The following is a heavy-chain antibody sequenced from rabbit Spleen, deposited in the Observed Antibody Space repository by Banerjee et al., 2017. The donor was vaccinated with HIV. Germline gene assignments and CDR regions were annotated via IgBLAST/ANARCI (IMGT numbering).Heavy chain of an antibody. Sequence: QEQLVESGGGLVQPGASLTLTCTASGFSFSRSYDMCWVRQAPGKGLEWIACIYTGNRKTYYASWVNGRFSISRENAQNTVFLQMTSLTAADTATYFCARDGAGGSYFALWGPGTLVTVS. D-gene: IGHD8-1*01. CDR1: GFSFSRSYD. V-gene: IGHV1S45*01. CDR2: IYTGNRKT. J-gene: IGHJ4*01. CDR3: ARDGAGGSYFAL.